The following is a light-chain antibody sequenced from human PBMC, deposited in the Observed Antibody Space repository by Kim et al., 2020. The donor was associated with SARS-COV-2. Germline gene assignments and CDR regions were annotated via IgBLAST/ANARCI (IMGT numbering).Light chain of an antibody. J-gene: IGLJ2*01. Sequence: QAVVTQEPSLTVSPGGTVTLTCGSSTGAVTSGHYPYWFQQKPGQAPRTLIYDTSNNHSWTPARFSGSLLGGKAALTLSGAQPEDEAEYYCLLSYSGARPVVFGGGTQLTVL. CDR1: TGAVTSGHY. V-gene: IGLV7-46*01. CDR3: LLSYSGARPVV. CDR2: DTS.